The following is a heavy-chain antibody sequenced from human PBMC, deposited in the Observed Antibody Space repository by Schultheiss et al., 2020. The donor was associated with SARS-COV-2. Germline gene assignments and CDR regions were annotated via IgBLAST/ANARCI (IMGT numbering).Heavy chain of an antibody. D-gene: IGHD2-15*01. Sequence: GESLKISCAASGFTFNNYAMSWLRLAPGKGLEWVSAISGGANSIYYADSVKGRFTISRDNSKNTMFLHMDNLRAEDTAVYYCARGQQLLLFFEYFQHWGQGTLVTVSS. J-gene: IGHJ1*01. CDR2: ISGGANSI. CDR3: ARGQQLLLFFEYFQH. CDR1: GFTFNNYA. V-gene: IGHV3-23*01.